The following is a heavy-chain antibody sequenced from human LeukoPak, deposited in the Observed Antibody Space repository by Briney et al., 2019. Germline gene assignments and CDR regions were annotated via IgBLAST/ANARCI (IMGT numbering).Heavy chain of an antibody. V-gene: IGHV3-23*01. J-gene: IGHJ4*02. Sequence: GGSMRLSCAASGFILNNHAMTWVRQAQGKGLQWISVIRGSGRTIEYEDSVKGRFTISRDNSKNTVSLQMNNLRVEDTAIYYCAKNVMVKRYIDYWGQGTPVTVSS. CDR2: IRGSGRTI. CDR1: GFILNNHA. D-gene: IGHD5-18*01. CDR3: AKNVMVKRYIDY.